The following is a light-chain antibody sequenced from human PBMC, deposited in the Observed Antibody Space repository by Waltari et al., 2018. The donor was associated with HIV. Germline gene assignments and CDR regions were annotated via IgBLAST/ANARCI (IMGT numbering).Light chain of an antibody. J-gene: IGLJ2*01. Sequence: QSVLTQPPSVSAAPGKRVTIPCPRRYSNIGYPSVSWYRQVPGTAPTLLIYDNDKRPSDIPDRFSGSKSGTSATLGITGLQTGDEAHYYCGTWDDSLNGAVFGGGTKLTVL. V-gene: IGLV1-51*01. CDR3: GTWDDSLNGAV. CDR1: YSNIGYPS. CDR2: DND.